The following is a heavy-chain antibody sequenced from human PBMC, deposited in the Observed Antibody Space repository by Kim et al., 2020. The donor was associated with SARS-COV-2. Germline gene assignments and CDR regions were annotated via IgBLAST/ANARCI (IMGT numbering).Heavy chain of an antibody. J-gene: IGHJ5*02. CDR1: GGSISSYY. Sequence: SETLSLTCTVSGGSISSYYWSWIRQPPVKGLEWIGYIYYSGSTNYNPSLKSRVTISVDTSKNQFSLKLSSVTAADTAVYYCARDQRRWLQLGNKSWFDPWGRGTLVTVSS. D-gene: IGHD5-12*01. V-gene: IGHV4-59*01. CDR2: IYYSGST. CDR3: ARDQRRWLQLGNKSWFDP.